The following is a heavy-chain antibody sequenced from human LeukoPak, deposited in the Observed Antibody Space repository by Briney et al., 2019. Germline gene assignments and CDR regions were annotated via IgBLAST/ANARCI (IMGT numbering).Heavy chain of an antibody. D-gene: IGHD6-19*01. Sequence: GGSLRLSCAASGFAFSTYGMHWVRQAPGKGLEWVAFIRHVGSNEYYADSVRGRFTISRDNSKNTLYLQMNSLRAEDTAVYYCARARGTYSSGWYPSAIPYYFDYWGQGTLVTVSS. CDR3: ARARGTYSSGWYPSAIPYYFDY. J-gene: IGHJ4*02. CDR1: GFAFSTYG. V-gene: IGHV3-30*02. CDR2: IRHVGSNE.